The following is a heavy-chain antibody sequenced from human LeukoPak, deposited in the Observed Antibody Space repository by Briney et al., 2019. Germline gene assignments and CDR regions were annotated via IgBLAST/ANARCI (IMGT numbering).Heavy chain of an antibody. V-gene: IGHV3-43D*03. CDR1: GFTFSNAW. CDR3: AKDIRPAAAPGEYGMDV. J-gene: IGHJ6*02. D-gene: IGHD6-13*01. CDR2: ISWDGGST. Sequence: GGSLRLSCAASGFTFSNAWMSWVRQAPGKGLEWVSLISWDGGSTYYADSVKGRFTISRDNSKNSLYLQMNSLRAEDTALYYCAKDIRPAAAPGEYGMDVWGQGTTVTVSS.